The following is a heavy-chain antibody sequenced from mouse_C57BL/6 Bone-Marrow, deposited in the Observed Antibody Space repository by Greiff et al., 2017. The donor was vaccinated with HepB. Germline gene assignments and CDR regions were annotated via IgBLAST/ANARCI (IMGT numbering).Heavy chain of an antibody. V-gene: IGHV5-4*01. CDR2: ISDGGSYT. CDR1: GFTFSSYA. D-gene: IGHD3-2*01. Sequence: EVKVVESGGGLVKPGGSLKLSCAASGFTFSSYAMPWVRQTPEKRLEWVATISDGGSYTYYPDNVKGRFTISRDNAKNNLYLQMSHLKSEDTAMYYCARETGYWGQGTTLTVSS. J-gene: IGHJ2*01. CDR3: ARETGY.